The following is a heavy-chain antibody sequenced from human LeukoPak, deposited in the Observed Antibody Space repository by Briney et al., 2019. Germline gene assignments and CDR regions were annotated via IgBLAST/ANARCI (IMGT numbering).Heavy chain of an antibody. Sequence: ASVKVSCKASGYTFTGYYMHWVRQAPGQGLEWMGWINPNSGGTNYAQKFQGRVTMTRDTSISTAYMELSRLRSDDTAVYYCARSPLVGYYYYYYYMDVWGKATTVTISS. CDR3: ARSPLVGYYYYYYYMDV. V-gene: IGHV1-2*02. CDR1: GYTFTGYY. CDR2: INPNSGGT. D-gene: IGHD3-10*01. J-gene: IGHJ6*03.